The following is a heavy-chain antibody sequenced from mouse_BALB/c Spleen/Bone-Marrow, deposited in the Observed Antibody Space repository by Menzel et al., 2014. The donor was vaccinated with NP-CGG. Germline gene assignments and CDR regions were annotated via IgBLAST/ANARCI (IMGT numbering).Heavy chain of an antibody. Sequence: LQQSGSELVRPGVSVKLSCKASGYTFTNYWMHWVKQRPGQGLEWIGNIYPGSGGANYDEKFKSKATLTVDTSSSTAYMQLSSPTSEDSAVYYCTRVVKYGIPWFAYWGQGTLVTVSA. D-gene: IGHD2-10*02. CDR1: GYTFTNYW. CDR3: TRVVKYGIPWFAY. CDR2: IYPGSGGA. J-gene: IGHJ3*01. V-gene: IGHV1S22*01.